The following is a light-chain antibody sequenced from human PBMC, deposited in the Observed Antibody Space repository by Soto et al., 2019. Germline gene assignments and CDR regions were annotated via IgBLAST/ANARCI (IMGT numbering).Light chain of an antibody. J-gene: IGLJ1*01. V-gene: IGLV2-14*03. CDR1: SSDVGGYNY. CDR3: SSYTSSSTPD. Sequence: QSALTQPASVSGSPGQSITISCTGTSSDVGGYNYVSWYQQHPGKAPKLMIYDVSYRPSGVSNRFSGSKSGNTASLTISGLQAEDEADYYCSSYTSSSTPDFGTGTKLTV. CDR2: DVS.